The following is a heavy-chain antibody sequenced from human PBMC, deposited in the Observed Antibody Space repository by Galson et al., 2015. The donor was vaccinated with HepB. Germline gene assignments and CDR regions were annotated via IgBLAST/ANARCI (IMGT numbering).Heavy chain of an antibody. CDR3: AKEEDDGYQRLRYYYYGMDV. J-gene: IGHJ6*02. CDR1: GFTFSSYG. D-gene: IGHD5-24*01. V-gene: IGHV3-30*18. Sequence: SLRLSCAASGFTFSSYGMHWVRQAPGKGLEWVAVISYDGSNKYYADSVKGRFTISRDNSKNTLYLQMNSLRAEDTAVYYCAKEEDDGYQRLRYYYYGMDVWGQGTTVTVSS. CDR2: ISYDGSNK.